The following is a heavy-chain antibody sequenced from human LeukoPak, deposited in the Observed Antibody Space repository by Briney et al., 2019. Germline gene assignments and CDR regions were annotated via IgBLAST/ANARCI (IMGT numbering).Heavy chain of an antibody. J-gene: IGHJ4*02. V-gene: IGHV3-23*01. D-gene: IGHD2-15*01. Sequence: PGGSLRLSCAASGFTFSSYAMSWVRQAPGKGLEWVSAMSGSSGSTYYADSVQGRFTISRDNSKSTLCLQMNSLRAEDTAVYYCAKQLGYCSDGSCYFPYRGQGTLVTVSS. CDR2: MSGSSGST. CDR3: AKQLGYCSDGSCYFPY. CDR1: GFTFSSYA.